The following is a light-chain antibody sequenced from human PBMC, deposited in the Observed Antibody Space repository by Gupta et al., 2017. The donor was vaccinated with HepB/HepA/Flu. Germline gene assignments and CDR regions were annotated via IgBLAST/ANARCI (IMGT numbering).Light chain of an antibody. CDR2: LNSDGSH. J-gene: IGLJ3*02. CDR3: QTWGAGIRV. Sequence: QLVLTQSPSASASLGASVKLTCTLSSGHSRYSIAWHQQQPEKGPRYLMKLNSDGSHTQGDGIPDRFSGSSSGAERYLTISSLQSEDEADYYCQTWGAGIRVFGGGTKLTVL. CDR1: SGHSRYS. V-gene: IGLV4-69*01.